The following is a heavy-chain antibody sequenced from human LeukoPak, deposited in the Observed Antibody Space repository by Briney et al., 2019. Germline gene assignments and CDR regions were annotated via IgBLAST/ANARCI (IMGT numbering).Heavy chain of an antibody. CDR3: ARGRSNRIAAAGTVTGNIFDY. Sequence: PSETLSLTCAVYGGSFSGYYWSWIRQPPGKGLEWIGEINHSGSTNYNPSLKSRVTISVDTSKNQFSLKLSSVSAADTAVYYCARGRSNRIAAAGTVTGNIFDYWGQGTLVTVSS. D-gene: IGHD6-13*01. J-gene: IGHJ4*02. CDR1: GGSFSGYY. V-gene: IGHV4-34*01. CDR2: INHSGST.